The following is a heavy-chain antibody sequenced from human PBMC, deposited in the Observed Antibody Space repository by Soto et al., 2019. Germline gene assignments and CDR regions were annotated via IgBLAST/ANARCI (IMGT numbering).Heavy chain of an antibody. V-gene: IGHV3-21*06. CDR1: GFTFSTYS. J-gene: IGHJ5*02. CDR2: ISSSGGSI. Sequence: GSLRLSCSASGFTFSTYSMNWVRQAPGKGLEWVSSISSSGGSIYYADSVKGRFTISRDNAKNSLFLQMNSLRAEDTAVYYCARDLAFEFSSSSWGQGTLVTVSS. D-gene: IGHD6-6*01. CDR3: ARDLAFEFSSSS.